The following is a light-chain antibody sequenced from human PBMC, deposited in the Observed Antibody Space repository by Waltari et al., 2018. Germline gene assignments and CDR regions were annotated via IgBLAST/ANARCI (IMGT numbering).Light chain of an antibody. J-gene: IGLJ2*01. CDR3: QSYDSSLSVL. V-gene: IGLV1-40*01. Sequence: QSVLTQPPSVSGAPGQSVTISCTGSSSNIGARYDVHWYQPVPGAAPKLLIYGNTNRPSGVPDRFSGSKSGTSASLAITGLQAEDEADYYCQSYDSSLSVLFGGGTKLTVL. CDR2: GNT. CDR1: SSNIGARYD.